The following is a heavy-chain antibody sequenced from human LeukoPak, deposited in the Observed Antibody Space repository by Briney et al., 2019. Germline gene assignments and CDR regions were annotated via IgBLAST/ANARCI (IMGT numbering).Heavy chain of an antibody. CDR2: IIPILGIA. V-gene: IGHV1-69*04. Sequence: ASVKVSCKASGGTFSSYAISWVRQAPGQGLEWMGRIIPILGIANYAQKFQGRVTITADKSTSTAYMELSSLRSEDTAVYYCARDRLPEFGNGYVCWGEGTLVTVSS. J-gene: IGHJ4*02. CDR3: ARDRLPEFGNGYVC. D-gene: IGHD5-18*01. CDR1: GGTFSSYA.